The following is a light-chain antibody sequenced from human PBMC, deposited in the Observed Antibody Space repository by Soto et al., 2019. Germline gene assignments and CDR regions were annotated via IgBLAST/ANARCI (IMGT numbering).Light chain of an antibody. CDR3: CSHSATYTFV. CDR2: DAT. J-gene: IGLJ1*01. Sequence: QSALTQPRSVSGSPGQSVTISCTGTTSDLGSYDYVSWYQQHPGRAPKLMIYDATKRPSGVPDRFSGSKSGNTASLTISGLQAEDEADYYCCSHSATYTFVFGTGTKLTVL. CDR1: TSDLGSYDY. V-gene: IGLV2-11*01.